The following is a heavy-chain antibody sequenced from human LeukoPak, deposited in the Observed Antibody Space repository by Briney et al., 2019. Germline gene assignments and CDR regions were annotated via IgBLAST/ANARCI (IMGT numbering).Heavy chain of an antibody. D-gene: IGHD6-13*01. CDR2: ISNSGGEK. V-gene: IGHV3-30*18. J-gene: IGHJ4*02. CDR3: AKDRYRSWCVDY. CDR1: GFTFSSNG. Sequence: GRPLRLSCTASGFTFSSNGIHWVRQAPGKGLEWVAVISNSGGEKYFADSVRGRFPISRDNSKNTVYLQMNSLRTEDTAMYYCAKDRYRSWCVDYWGQGTLVTVSS.